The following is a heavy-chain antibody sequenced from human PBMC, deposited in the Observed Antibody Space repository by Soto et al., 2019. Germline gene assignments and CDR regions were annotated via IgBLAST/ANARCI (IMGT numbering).Heavy chain of an antibody. CDR3: AKDSSGWHYYYYYGMDV. V-gene: IGHV3-30*18. Sequence: SGGSLRLSCAASGFTFSSYGMHWVRQAPGKGLEWVAVISYDGSNKYYADSVKGRFTISRDNSKNTLYLQMNSLRAEDTAVYYCAKDSSGWHYYYYYGMDVWGQGTTVTVSS. CDR2: ISYDGSNK. D-gene: IGHD6-19*01. J-gene: IGHJ6*02. CDR1: GFTFSSYG.